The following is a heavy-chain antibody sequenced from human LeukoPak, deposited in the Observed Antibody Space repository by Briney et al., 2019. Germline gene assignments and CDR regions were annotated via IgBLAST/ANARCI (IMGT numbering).Heavy chain of an antibody. CDR3: ARHGTVYSGSYFDY. J-gene: IGHJ4*02. V-gene: IGHV4-59*08. CDR2: IHYSGSN. CDR1: GGSVTSYY. D-gene: IGHD1-26*01. Sequence: SQTLSLTCSVSGGSVTSYYWSWIRHPPGKGLEWIGHIHYSGSNTYNPSLKSRVTMFVDRSTNQISLRLSSVTAADTAVYYCARHGTVYSGSYFDYWGQGTQVTLS.